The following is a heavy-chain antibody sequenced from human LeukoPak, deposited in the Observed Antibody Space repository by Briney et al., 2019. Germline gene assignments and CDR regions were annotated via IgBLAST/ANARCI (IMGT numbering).Heavy chain of an antibody. Sequence: SETLSPTCTVSGDSISSSSYYWGWIRQPPGKGLQWIGSIYYSGNTYYNPSLKSRVTISLDTSKNQFSLKLSSVTAADTAVYYCARATEAVPDYWGQGSLVTVSS. CDR2: IYYSGNT. D-gene: IGHD6-6*01. V-gene: IGHV4-39*01. J-gene: IGHJ4*02. CDR1: GDSISSSSYY. CDR3: ARATEAVPDY.